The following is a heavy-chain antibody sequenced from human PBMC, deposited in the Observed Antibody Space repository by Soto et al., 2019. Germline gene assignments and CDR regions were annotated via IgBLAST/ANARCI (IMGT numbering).Heavy chain of an antibody. Sequence: EVHLLESGGALVQPGGSLRLSCAASGFTFSSCAMGWVRQAPGKGLEWVSDIIDSGGSTYYADAVKGRFTISRDNSKRTLHLQMNSLRAEDTAVYYCGKGRSYYYYYGVDVWGQGTTVTVSS. D-gene: IGHD1-26*01. CDR3: GKGRSYYYYYGVDV. V-gene: IGHV3-23*01. CDR1: GFTFSSCA. J-gene: IGHJ6*02. CDR2: IIDSGGST.